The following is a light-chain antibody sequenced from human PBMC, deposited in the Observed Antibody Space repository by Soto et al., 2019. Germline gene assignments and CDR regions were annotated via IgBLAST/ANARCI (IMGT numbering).Light chain of an antibody. Sequence: LTQPASVSGSPGQSITISCTGTSSDVGAYNYVSWYQQHPGKAPILMIYELTNRPSGVSNRFSGSKSGNTASLTISGLQTEDEADYYCSSFTRSNTWVFGGGTKLTVL. V-gene: IGLV2-14*03. CDR1: SSDVGAYNY. CDR2: ELT. CDR3: SSFTRSNTWV. J-gene: IGLJ3*02.